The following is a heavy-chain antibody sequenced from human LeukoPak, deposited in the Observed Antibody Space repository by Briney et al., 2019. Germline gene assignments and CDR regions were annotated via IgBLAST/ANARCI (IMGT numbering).Heavy chain of an antibody. CDR3: ARTPFTMVRGVPSVFFDY. Sequence: PGGSLRLSCAASGFTFSSYEMNWVRQAPGKGLEWVSYISSSGSTIYYADSVKGRFTISRDNAMNSLYLQMNSLRAEDTAVYYCARTPFTMVRGVPSVFFDYWGQGTLVTVSS. CDR1: GFTFSSYE. V-gene: IGHV3-48*03. D-gene: IGHD3-10*01. CDR2: ISSSGSTI. J-gene: IGHJ4*02.